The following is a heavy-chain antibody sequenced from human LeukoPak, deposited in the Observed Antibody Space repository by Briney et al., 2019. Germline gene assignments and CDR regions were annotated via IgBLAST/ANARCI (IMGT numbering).Heavy chain of an antibody. CDR2: INPNSGGT. CDR3: ARADFSYGSGSYSNWFDP. J-gene: IGHJ5*02. Sequence: ASVKVSCKAPGYTLTGYYMHWVRQAPGQGLEWMGWINPNSGGTNYAQKFQGRVTMTRDTSISTAYMELSRLRSDDTAVYYCARADFSYGSGSYSNWFDPWGQGTLVTVSS. CDR1: GYTLTGYY. V-gene: IGHV1-2*02. D-gene: IGHD3-10*01.